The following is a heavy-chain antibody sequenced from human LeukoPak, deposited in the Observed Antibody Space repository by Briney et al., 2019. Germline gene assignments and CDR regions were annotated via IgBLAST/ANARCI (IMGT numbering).Heavy chain of an antibody. V-gene: IGHV5-51*01. J-gene: IGHJ4*02. CDR2: IYPGDSDT. CDR1: GYSFTSYW. D-gene: IGHD6-13*01. Sequence: GESLKISCKSSGYSFTSYWIGWVRQMPGKGLEWMGIIYPGDSDTRYSPSFKGRVTISVDKSISTAYLQWSSLKASDTAMYYCARHHSSIWAPFDYWGQGTLVTVSS. CDR3: ARHHSSIWAPFDY.